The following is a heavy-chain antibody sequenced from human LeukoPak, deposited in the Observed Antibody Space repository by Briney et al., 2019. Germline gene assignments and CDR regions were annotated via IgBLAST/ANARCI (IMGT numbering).Heavy chain of an antibody. CDR2: IKEDGTET. CDR3: ARDEFGPLAF. J-gene: IGHJ4*02. CDR1: GLTFSNCR. D-gene: IGHD3/OR15-3a*01. Sequence: GGSLRLSCVVSGLTFSNCRMTWVRQAPGRGLEWVANIKEDGTETSYVGSMKGRFTISRDNAKNSLYLQMNSLRAEDTALYYCARDEFGPLAFWGRGTLVTVSS. V-gene: IGHV3-7*05.